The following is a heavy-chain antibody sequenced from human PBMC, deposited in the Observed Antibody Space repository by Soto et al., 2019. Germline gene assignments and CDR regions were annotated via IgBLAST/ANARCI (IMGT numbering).Heavy chain of an antibody. Sequence: QVQLQESGPGLVKPSETLSLTCTVSGGSISSYYWSWIRQPPGKGLEWIGYIYYSGSTYYNPSLKSRATISVDTSKNQFSLKLSSVTAADTAVYYCARATYYYDSSGYYKHFVYWGQGTLVTVSS. D-gene: IGHD3-22*01. V-gene: IGHV4-59*12. J-gene: IGHJ4*02. CDR2: IYYSGST. CDR1: GGSISSYY. CDR3: ARATYYYDSSGYYKHFVY.